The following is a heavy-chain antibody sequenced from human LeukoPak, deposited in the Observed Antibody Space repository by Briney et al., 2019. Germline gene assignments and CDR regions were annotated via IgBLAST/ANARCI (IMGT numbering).Heavy chain of an antibody. V-gene: IGHV3-30-3*01. CDR1: GFTFSTYA. CDR3: ARGEFSGLDY. Sequence: GGSLRLSCAASGFTFSTYAMHWVRQAPGKGLEWVAVILYDGSNEHYTDSVRGRFTISRDNPKNTPWLQMNSLTADDTAVYYCARGEFSGLDYWGQGTLVTVSS. D-gene: IGHD5-12*01. J-gene: IGHJ4*02. CDR2: ILYDGSNE.